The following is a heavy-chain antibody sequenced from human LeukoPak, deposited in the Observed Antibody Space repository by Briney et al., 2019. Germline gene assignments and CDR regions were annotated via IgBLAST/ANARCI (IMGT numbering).Heavy chain of an antibody. Sequence: SETLSLTCAVYNGSFSGYYWTWIRQPPGKGLEWIGEINRDRVTNYNPSLKSRVTISVDTSKNQFSLKLSSVTAADTAVYYCARRHYGDYDPYYYYMDVWGKGTTVTISS. J-gene: IGHJ6*03. V-gene: IGHV4-34*01. CDR3: ARRHYGDYDPYYYYMDV. CDR2: INRDRVT. D-gene: IGHD4-17*01. CDR1: NGSFSGYY.